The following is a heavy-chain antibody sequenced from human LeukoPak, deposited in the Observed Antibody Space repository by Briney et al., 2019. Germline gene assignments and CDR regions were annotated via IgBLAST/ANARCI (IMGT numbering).Heavy chain of an antibody. Sequence: GGSLRLSCAASGFTVSNNYMRWVRQAPGKGLEWVSSIYSRGSTSYVDSVKGRFTISRDNSKNTLFLQMNSLRVEDTAVYYCAKDYYGPWGQGTLVTVSS. CDR2: IYSRGST. D-gene: IGHD3-22*01. V-gene: IGHV3-66*03. CDR1: GFTVSNNY. CDR3: AKDYYGP. J-gene: IGHJ5*02.